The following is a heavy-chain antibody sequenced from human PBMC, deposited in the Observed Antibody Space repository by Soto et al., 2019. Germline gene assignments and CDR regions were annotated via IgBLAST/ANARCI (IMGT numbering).Heavy chain of an antibody. J-gene: IGHJ4*02. V-gene: IGHV4-34*01. D-gene: IGHD3-3*01. Sequence: SETLSLTCAVYGGSFSGYYWSWIRQPPGKGLEWIGEINHSGSTNYNPSLKSRVTISVDTSKNQFSLKLSSVTAADTAVYYCARSHDYDFWSGCPDYWGQGTLVTVS. CDR1: GGSFSGYY. CDR2: INHSGST. CDR3: ARSHDYDFWSGCPDY.